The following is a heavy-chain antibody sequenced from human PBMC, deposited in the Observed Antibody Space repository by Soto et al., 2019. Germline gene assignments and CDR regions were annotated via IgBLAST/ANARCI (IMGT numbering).Heavy chain of an antibody. CDR3: VREDDGGDRDYYGLDV. V-gene: IGHV4-30-4*01. Sequence: QVQLQESGPGLVRPSQTLSLTCTVSGGSISSDHYHWTWIRQTPGKGLEWIGYIHYSGSVYYNPSLQRRVTMSVDTSKNLLSLTLSSVTAADTAVYFCVREDDGGDRDYYGLDVWGQGTTVTVSS. CDR1: GGSISSDHYH. D-gene: IGHD4-17*01. J-gene: IGHJ6*02. CDR2: IHYSGSV.